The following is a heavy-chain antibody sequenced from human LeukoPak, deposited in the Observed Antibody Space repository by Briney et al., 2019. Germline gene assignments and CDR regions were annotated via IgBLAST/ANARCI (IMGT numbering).Heavy chain of an antibody. CDR1: GGSISSYY. CDR3: VQNIPGSIEH. D-gene: IGHD1-20*01. V-gene: IGHV4-39*01. CDR2: IYSSGTT. Sequence: PSETLSLTCTVSGGSISSYYWGWIRQPPGKGLECIGNIYSSGTTYYNPSLKSRVTISIDTTKSQFSLRLSSVTAADTAVYYCVQNIPGSIEHWGQGTLVTVSS. J-gene: IGHJ1*01.